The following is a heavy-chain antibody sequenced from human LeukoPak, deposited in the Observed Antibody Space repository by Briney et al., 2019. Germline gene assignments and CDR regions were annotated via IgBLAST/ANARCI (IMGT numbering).Heavy chain of an antibody. CDR3: AQYYYGSGSYGN. CDR1: GGSISSGSYY. CDR2: IYYSGST. V-gene: IGHV4-39*01. D-gene: IGHD3-10*01. Sequence: PSQTLSLTCTVSGGSISSGSYYWGWIRQPPGKGLEWIGSIYYSGSTYYNPSLKSRVTISVDTSKNQFSLKLSSVTAADTAVYYCAQYYYGSGSYGNWGQGTLVTVSS. J-gene: IGHJ4*02.